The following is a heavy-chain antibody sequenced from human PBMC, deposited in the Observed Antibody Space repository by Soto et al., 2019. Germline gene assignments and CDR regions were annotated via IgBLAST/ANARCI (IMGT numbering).Heavy chain of an antibody. CDR1: GYRFTNFW. CDR3: ARCLYHHNDGDFDL. Sequence: PGESLKISCQASGYRFTNFWIGWVRQRPGKGLEWMGIIYSRDSDTRYTPSFQGQVTISVDSSISTAYLQWSSLKASDTAIYYCARCLYHHNDGDFDLWGQGTLVTVSS. CDR2: IYSRDSDT. D-gene: IGHD1-1*01. J-gene: IGHJ4*02. V-gene: IGHV5-51*01.